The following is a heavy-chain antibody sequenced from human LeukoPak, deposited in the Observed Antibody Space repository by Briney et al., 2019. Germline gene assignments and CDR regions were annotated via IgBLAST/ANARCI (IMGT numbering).Heavy chain of an antibody. CDR1: GFTFSSYA. CDR2: ISGSGGST. J-gene: IGHJ4*02. D-gene: IGHD5-18*01. V-gene: IGHV3-23*01. CDR3: ACGGYQIYYFDY. Sequence: GGSLRLSCAASGFTFSSYAMSWVRQAPGTGLEWVSAISGSGGSTYYADSVKGRFTISRDNSKNTLYLQMNSLRAEDTAVYYCACGGYQIYYFDYWGQGTLVTVSS.